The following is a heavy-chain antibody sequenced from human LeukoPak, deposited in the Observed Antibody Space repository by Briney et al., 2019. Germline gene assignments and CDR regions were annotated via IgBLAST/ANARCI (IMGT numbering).Heavy chain of an antibody. CDR1: GFTFSSYW. J-gene: IGHJ4*02. D-gene: IGHD5-12*01. V-gene: IGHV3-74*01. Sequence: PGGSLRLSCAASGFTFSSYWMHWVRQVPGKGLVWVSRISPDGSSTSYADSVKGRFTISRDNAKNALYLQMNSLRAEDTAVYYCGRALGVSGSDVGLDHWGQGTLVTGS. CDR3: GRALGVSGSDVGLDH. CDR2: ISPDGSST.